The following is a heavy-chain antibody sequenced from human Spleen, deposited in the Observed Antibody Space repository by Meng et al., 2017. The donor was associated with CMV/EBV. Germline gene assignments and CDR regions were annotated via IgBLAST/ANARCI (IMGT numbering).Heavy chain of an antibody. CDR3: AREVTWARGMDV. D-gene: IGHD4-23*01. J-gene: IGHJ6*02. V-gene: IGHV4-30-4*01. CDR1: AVSISNGYYL. CDR2: IYYSGNT. Sequence: VSAVSISNGYYLCGWIRQPPGKGLEWIGYIYYSGNTYYTPSLKSRVTMSVDTSKNQFSLKLSSVTAADTAVYYCAREVTWARGMDVWGQGTPVTVSS.